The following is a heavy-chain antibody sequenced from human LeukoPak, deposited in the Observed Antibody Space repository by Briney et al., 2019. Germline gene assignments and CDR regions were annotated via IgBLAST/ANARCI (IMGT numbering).Heavy chain of an antibody. V-gene: IGHV1-3*01. CDR3: ARESPCSGDGCHARLDY. D-gene: IGHD2-15*01. Sequence: GASVKVSCKASGYTFTNYLMHWVRQAPGQRLEWMGWVNAGNGNTKYSQKFQGRVTITRDTSASTAYMELSSLRSEDTAVYYCARESPCSGDGCHARLDYWGQGTLVTVSS. J-gene: IGHJ4*02. CDR2: VNAGNGNT. CDR1: GYTFTNYL.